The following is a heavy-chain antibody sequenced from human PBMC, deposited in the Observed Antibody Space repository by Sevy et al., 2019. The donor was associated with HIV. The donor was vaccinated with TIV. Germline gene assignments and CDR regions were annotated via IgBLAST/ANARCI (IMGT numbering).Heavy chain of an antibody. V-gene: IGHV3-64D*06. D-gene: IGHD2-2*01. Sequence: GGSLRLSCSASGFTFSSYAMHWVRQAPGKGLEYVSAISSNGGSTYYADSVKGRFTISRDNSKNTLYLQMSSLRAEDTAVYYCARDGGCSSTSCLLYFDYWGQGSLVTVSS. CDR2: ISSNGGST. CDR1: GFTFSSYA. J-gene: IGHJ4*02. CDR3: ARDGGCSSTSCLLYFDY.